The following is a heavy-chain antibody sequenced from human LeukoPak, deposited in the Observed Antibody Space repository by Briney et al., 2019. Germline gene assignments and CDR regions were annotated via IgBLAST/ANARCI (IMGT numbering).Heavy chain of an antibody. J-gene: IGHJ6*02. CDR3: ARDRAVKARIGGMDV. D-gene: IGHD5-24*01. Sequence: GGSLRLSCEASGFTFSGYSMNWVRQAPGKGLEWVSYISESSSHTYNADSVKGRFTISRDNAKNSLYLQMNSLRVKDTGIYYCARDRAVKARIGGMDVWGQGTTVIVSS. V-gene: IGHV3-21*06. CDR2: ISESSSHT. CDR1: GFTFSGYS.